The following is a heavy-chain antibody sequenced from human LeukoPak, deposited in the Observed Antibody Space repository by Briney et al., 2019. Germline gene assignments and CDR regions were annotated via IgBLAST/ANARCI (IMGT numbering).Heavy chain of an antibody. Sequence: ASVKVSCKASGYTFTGYYMHWVRQAPGQGLEWMGWINPNSGGTNYAQKLQSRVTMTTDTSTSTAYMELRSLRSDDTAVYYCARDYYDSSGYYRGGDYFDYWGQGTLVTVSS. D-gene: IGHD3-22*01. CDR1: GYTFTGYY. V-gene: IGHV1-2*02. CDR2: INPNSGGT. J-gene: IGHJ4*02. CDR3: ARDYYDSSGYYRGGDYFDY.